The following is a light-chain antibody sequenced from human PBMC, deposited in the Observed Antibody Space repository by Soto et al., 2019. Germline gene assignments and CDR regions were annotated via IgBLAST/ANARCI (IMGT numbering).Light chain of an antibody. CDR3: QQYGSSPVGT. CDR1: QSVSSSY. CDR2: GAS. V-gene: IGKV3-20*01. J-gene: IGKJ1*01. Sequence: EIVLTQSPGTLSLSPGERATLSCRASQSVSSSYLAWYQQKPGQAPRPLIYGASSRATGIPDRFSGSGSGTDFTLTISRLEPEDFAVYYCQQYGSSPVGTFGQGTKVDIK.